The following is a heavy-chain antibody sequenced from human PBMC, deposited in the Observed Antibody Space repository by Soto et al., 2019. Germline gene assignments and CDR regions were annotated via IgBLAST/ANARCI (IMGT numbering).Heavy chain of an antibody. Sequence: QITLKDSGPTLVKPTQTLTFTCTFSGFSLSTPGVAVGWCRQPPGKGLEWVAHIYWDAEKWYSPSLKSRLTINDATSKNQVVLTMTNMDPVDTATYYCAHRPRGYAYYFDYWGQGTLVTVSS. D-gene: IGHD5-12*01. V-gene: IGHV2-5*02. CDR1: GFSLSTPGVA. J-gene: IGHJ4*02. CDR2: IYWDAEK. CDR3: AHRPRGYAYYFDY.